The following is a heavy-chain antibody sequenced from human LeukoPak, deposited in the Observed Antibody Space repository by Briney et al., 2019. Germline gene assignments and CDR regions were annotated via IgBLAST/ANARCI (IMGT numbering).Heavy chain of an antibody. J-gene: IGHJ1*01. Sequence: SETLSLTCTVSGGSISSSSYYWGWIRQPPGKGLEWIGSIYYSGNTYYSPSLKSRITISVDTFKNQFSLKLSSVTAADTAVYYCARDTGVVVGYFQHWGQGTLVTVSS. V-gene: IGHV4-39*07. CDR1: GGSISSSSYY. CDR3: ARDTGVVVGYFQH. D-gene: IGHD2-15*01. CDR2: IYYSGNT.